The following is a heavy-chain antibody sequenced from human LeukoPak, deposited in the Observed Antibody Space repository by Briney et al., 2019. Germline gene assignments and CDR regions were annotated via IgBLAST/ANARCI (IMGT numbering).Heavy chain of an antibody. CDR3: ARDRTGIAGGMDV. Sequence: ASVKVSCKASGGTFSTYAINWVRQAPGQGLEWMGWINTNTGNPTYAQGFTGRFVFSLDTSVSTAYLQISSLKAEDTAVYFCARDRTGIAGGMDVWGKGTTVTVSS. J-gene: IGHJ6*03. D-gene: IGHD1-20*01. CDR1: GGTFSTYA. V-gene: IGHV7-4-1*02. CDR2: INTNTGNP.